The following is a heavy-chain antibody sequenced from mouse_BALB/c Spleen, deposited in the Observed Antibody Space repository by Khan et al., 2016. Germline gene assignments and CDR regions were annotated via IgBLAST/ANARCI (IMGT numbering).Heavy chain of an antibody. J-gene: IGHJ2*01. Sequence: EVELVESGGGIVKPGGSLKLSCAASGFTFSTYAMSWVRQTPEKRLEWVASISSGGTTYYPDSLKGRFTISRDNARNILYVQMSSLRSEDTAMYYCARGVTTVVDYFDYWGQGTTLTVSS. V-gene: IGHV5-6-5*01. CDR3: ARGVTTVVDYFDY. D-gene: IGHD1-1*01. CDR2: ISSGGTT. CDR1: GFTFSTYA.